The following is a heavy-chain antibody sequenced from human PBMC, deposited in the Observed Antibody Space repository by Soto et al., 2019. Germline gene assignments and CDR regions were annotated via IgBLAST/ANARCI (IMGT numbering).Heavy chain of an antibody. D-gene: IGHD5-18*01. CDR1: GYTFISYS. V-gene: IGHV5-51*01. CDR2: IYASDSDT. J-gene: IGHJ4*02. CDR3: ASAMKYSYGYY. Sequence: PGESLKISCKGSGYTFISYSIGWVRQMPGKGLGWMGIIYASDSDTRYSPSFQGQVTISVDKSISTAYLQWSSLKASDTAIYYCASAMKYSYGYYWGQGTLVTVSS.